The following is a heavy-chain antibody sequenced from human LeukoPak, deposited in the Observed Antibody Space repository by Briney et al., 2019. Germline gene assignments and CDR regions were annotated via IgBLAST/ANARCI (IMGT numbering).Heavy chain of an antibody. V-gene: IGHV3-74*01. Sequence: GGSLRLSCAASGLTFSSYWMHWLRHAPGKGLVWVSRINSDGSSTNYADSVKGRFTISRDNAKNTLYLQMNSLRAEDTAVYYCARGSEDGDYEDYFDYWGQGTLVTVSS. CDR1: GLTFSSYW. CDR3: ARGSEDGDYEDYFDY. CDR2: INSDGSST. J-gene: IGHJ4*02. D-gene: IGHD4-17*01.